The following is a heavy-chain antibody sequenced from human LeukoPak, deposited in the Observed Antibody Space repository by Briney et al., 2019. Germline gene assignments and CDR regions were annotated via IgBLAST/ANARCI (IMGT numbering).Heavy chain of an antibody. V-gene: IGHV3-66*01. CDR1: GFIVSSDC. J-gene: IGHJ4*02. D-gene: IGHD3-22*01. CDR3: ARAIRPVSGSYYYSFDS. CDR2: VYSGGST. Sequence: GGSLRLSCAASGFIVSSDCMTCVRQAPGKGLEWISVVYSGGSTYYADSVKGRFTISRDISKSTVSLQMNSLRAEDTAVYYCARAIRPVSGSYYYSFDSWGQGTLVTVSS.